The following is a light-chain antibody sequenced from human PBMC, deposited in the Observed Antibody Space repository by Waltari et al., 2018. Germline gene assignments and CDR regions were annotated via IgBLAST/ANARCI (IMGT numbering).Light chain of an antibody. CDR1: QSVSTY. Sequence: EIVVTQSTATLSLSPGERATLSCRASQSVSTYVAWYQQKPGQAPRLLIYDASNRATGIPARFSGSGSGTDFTLTISSLEPEDFAVYYCQHRSNWPRTFGQGTKVEIK. V-gene: IGKV3-11*01. CDR3: QHRSNWPRT. CDR2: DAS. J-gene: IGKJ1*01.